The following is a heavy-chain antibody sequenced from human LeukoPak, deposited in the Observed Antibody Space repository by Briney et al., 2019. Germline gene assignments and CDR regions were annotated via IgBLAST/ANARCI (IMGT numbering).Heavy chain of an antibody. D-gene: IGHD3-16*02. V-gene: IGHV4-59*08. CDR2: IYYSGST. CDR3: ARLHRRDDYVWGSYRYTAYFDY. J-gene: IGHJ4*02. CDR1: GGSISSYY. Sequence: PSETLSLTCTVSGGSISSYYWSWIRQPPGKGLEWIGYIYYSGSTNYNPSLKSRVTISVDTSKNQFSLKLSSVTAADTAVYYCARLHRRDDYVWGSYRYTAYFDYWGQGTLVTVSS.